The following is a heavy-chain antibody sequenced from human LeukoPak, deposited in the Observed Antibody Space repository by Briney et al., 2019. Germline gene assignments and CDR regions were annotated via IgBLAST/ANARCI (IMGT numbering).Heavy chain of an antibody. CDR3: AKVLLWFGDPPRYYYYGMDV. CDR2: IWYDGSNK. J-gene: IGHJ6*02. V-gene: IGHV3-33*06. D-gene: IGHD3-10*01. Sequence: HPGRSLTPSCAASGFTFSSYGMDWVSQAPGKGLEWVAVIWYDGSNKYYGDSVKGRFTISRDNSKNTLYLQMNSLRGEDTAVYYCAKVLLWFGDPPRYYYYGMDVWGQGTTVTVSS. CDR1: GFTFSSYG.